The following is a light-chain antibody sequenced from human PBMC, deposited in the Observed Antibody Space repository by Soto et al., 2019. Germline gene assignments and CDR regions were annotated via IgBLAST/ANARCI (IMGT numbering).Light chain of an antibody. J-gene: IGKJ1*01. CDR3: QQYYSTPRT. CDR1: QSVLYYSNTKNY. Sequence: DIVMTQSPDSLAVSLGERATINCKSSQSVLYYSNTKNYLAWYQQKPGQPPKLLIYWASTRESGVPARFSGSGSGTDFTPTISSLQAEDVAVYYCQQYYSTPRTFGQGTTVEIK. CDR2: WAS. V-gene: IGKV4-1*01.